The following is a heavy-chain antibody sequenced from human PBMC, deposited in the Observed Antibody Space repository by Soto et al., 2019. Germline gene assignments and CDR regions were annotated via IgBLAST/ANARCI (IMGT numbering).Heavy chain of an antibody. J-gene: IGHJ4*02. D-gene: IGHD1-1*01. CDR2: LGVSDDR. CDR1: GFTLSLYT. CDR3: GRLNGIPENSPVEEDK. Sequence: EVQLLESGGGLVKPGGSLKLSCAASGFTLSLYTINWVRQAPGKGLEWVSSLGVSDDRLYADSVKGRFTISRDNAKNSLVLEMHGLRAEETAIYYCGRLNGIPENSPVEEDKWGQGTLVTVSS. V-gene: IGHV3-21*06.